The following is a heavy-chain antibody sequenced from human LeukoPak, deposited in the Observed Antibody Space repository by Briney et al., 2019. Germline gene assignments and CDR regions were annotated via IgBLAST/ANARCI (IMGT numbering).Heavy chain of an antibody. CDR1: GGSIISTNYY. D-gene: IGHD3-3*01. J-gene: IGHJ4*02. V-gene: IGHV4-39*02. CDR2: IYQSGSVSS. CDR3: ASTLRLLPYRRFDY. Sequence: ASETLSLTCGVSGGSIISTNYYWGWIRQPPGKGLEWIGSIYQSGSVSSYYNPSLKSRVTISGDTSKNHFFLRLSSVTAADTAVYYCASTLRLLPYRRFDYWGQGTLVTVPS.